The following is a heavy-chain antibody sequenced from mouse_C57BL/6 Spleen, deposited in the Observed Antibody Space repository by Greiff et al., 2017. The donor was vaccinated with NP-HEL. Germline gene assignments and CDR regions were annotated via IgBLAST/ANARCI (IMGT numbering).Heavy chain of an antibody. CDR2: FTLFCDAT. CDR1: FFAFMACS. CDR3: ASGVDGYSSWFGD. J-gene: IGHJ3*01. Sequence: LQQSGAELVRPGSSVKLSCKDSFFAFMACSLHWVKQSPGHGLDWIGSFTLFCDATEYSDNFTGKATLTANTSSSPSYMELSSLTSENSAVYYCASGVDGYSSWFGDWGQGTLVTVAA. V-gene: IGHV1-49*01. D-gene: IGHD2-3*01.